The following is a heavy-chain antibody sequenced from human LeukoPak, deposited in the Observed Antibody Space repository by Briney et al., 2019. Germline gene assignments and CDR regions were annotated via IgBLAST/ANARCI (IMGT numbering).Heavy chain of an antibody. J-gene: IGHJ4*02. D-gene: IGHD2-2*03. CDR3: AYVGYCSSTSCGPFDY. Sequence: GSLKISCKGSGYSFTSYWIGWVRQMPGKGLEWMGIIYPGDSDTRYSPSFQGQVTISAAKSISTAYLQWSSLKASDTAMYYCAYVGYCSSTSCGPFDYWGQGTLVTVSS. CDR2: IYPGDSDT. CDR1: GYSFTSYW. V-gene: IGHV5-51*01.